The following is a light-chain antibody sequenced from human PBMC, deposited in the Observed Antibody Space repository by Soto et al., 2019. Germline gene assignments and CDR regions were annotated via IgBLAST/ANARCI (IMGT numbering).Light chain of an antibody. CDR1: QSISSW. CDR3: QQYNTH. Sequence: DIQMTQSPSTLSASVGDRVTITCRASQSISSWLAWYQQKPGKAPKLLIYDASSLESGVPSRSSGGGSGTDFTLTISSLQPDDFATYYCQQYNTHFGGGTKVDIK. J-gene: IGKJ4*01. V-gene: IGKV1-5*01. CDR2: DAS.